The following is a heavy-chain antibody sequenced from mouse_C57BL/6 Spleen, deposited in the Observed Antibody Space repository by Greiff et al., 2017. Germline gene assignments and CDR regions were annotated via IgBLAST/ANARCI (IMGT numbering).Heavy chain of an antibody. V-gene: IGHV1-18*01. CDR2: INPNNGGT. Sequence: EVKLMESGPELVKPGASVKIPCKASGYTFTDYNMDWVKQSHGKSLEWIGDINPNNGGTIYNQKFKGKATLTVDKSSSTAYMELRSLTSEDTAVYYCARGELGFDYWGQGTTLTVSS. J-gene: IGHJ2*01. CDR3: ARGELGFDY. CDR1: GYTFTDYN.